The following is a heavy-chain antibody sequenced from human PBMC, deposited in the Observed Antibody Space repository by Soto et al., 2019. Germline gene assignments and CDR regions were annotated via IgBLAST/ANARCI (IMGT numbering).Heavy chain of an antibody. D-gene: IGHD3-9*01. V-gene: IGHV1-18*04. CDR2: ISAYNGNT. CDR1: GYTFTSYG. Sequence: QVQLVQSGAEVKKPGASVKVSCKASGYTFTSYGISWVRQAPGQGLEWMGWISAYNGNTNYAQKLQGRVTMTTDTSTSTAYMELRSLRSDDTAVYYCARDVAKRLRYFDWLKLYYYGMDVWGQGTTVTVSS. CDR3: ARDVAKRLRYFDWLKLYYYGMDV. J-gene: IGHJ6*02.